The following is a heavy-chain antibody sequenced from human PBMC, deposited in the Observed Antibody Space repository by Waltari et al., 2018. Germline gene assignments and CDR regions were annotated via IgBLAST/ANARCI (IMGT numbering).Heavy chain of an antibody. CDR1: GGSISSHY. CDR3: ARESPGWYGMDV. CDR2: IYYSGST. V-gene: IGHV4-59*11. Sequence: QVQLQESGPVLVKPSETLSLTSTVSGGSISSHYWSWIRQPPGKGLEWIGYIYYSGSTNYNPALKSRVTISVDTSKNQFSLKLSSVTAADTAVYYCARESPGWYGMDVWGQGPTV. J-gene: IGHJ6*02. D-gene: IGHD2-15*01.